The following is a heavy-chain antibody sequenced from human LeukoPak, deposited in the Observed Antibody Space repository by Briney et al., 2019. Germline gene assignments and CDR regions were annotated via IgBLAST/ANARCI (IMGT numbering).Heavy chain of an antibody. V-gene: IGHV1-69*13. Sequence: GASVKVSCKASGGTFSSYAISWVRQAPGQGLEWMGGIIPIFGTANYAQKFQGRVTITADESTSTAYMELSSLRSEDTAVYYCARGAYSSYHEDDAFDIWGQGTMVTVSS. D-gene: IGHD6-6*01. CDR2: IIPIFGTA. CDR3: ARGAYSSYHEDDAFDI. CDR1: GGTFSSYA. J-gene: IGHJ3*02.